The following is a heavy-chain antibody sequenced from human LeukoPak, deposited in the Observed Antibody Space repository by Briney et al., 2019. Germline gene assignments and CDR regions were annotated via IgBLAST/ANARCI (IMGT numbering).Heavy chain of an antibody. D-gene: IGHD1-26*01. CDR2: IYYSGST. CDR3: AREEYSGSYYHFHH. Sequence: PSETLSLTCTVSGGSISSYYWSWIRQPPGKGLEWIGYIYYSGSTNYNPSLKSRVIISVDTSKNQFSLKLSSMTAADTAVYYCAREEYSGSYYHFHHWGQGTLVTVSS. J-gene: IGHJ1*01. V-gene: IGHV4-59*01. CDR1: GGSISSYY.